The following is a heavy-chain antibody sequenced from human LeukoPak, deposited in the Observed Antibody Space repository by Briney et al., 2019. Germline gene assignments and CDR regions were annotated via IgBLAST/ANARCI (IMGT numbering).Heavy chain of an antibody. J-gene: IGHJ6*03. CDR3: ARAPKGMTTVRYYYYYYMDV. D-gene: IGHD4-11*01. CDR1: SGSITSGGYY. V-gene: IGHV4-31*03. Sequence: SQTLSLTCTVSSGSITSGGYYWNWIRRHPGKGLEWIGYIYYSGSTFYNPSLKSRVTMSVDTSKNQFSLKLSSVTAADTAVYYCARAPKGMTTVRYYYYYYMDVWGKGTTVNVSS. CDR2: IYYSGST.